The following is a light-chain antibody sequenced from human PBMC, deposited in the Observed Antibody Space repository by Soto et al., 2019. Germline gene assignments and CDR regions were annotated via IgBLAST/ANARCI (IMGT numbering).Light chain of an antibody. CDR2: DAS. V-gene: IGKV3-20*01. CDR3: HQYATSPRT. CDR1: QSVGNNY. Sequence: EMVLTQSPGTLSLSPGERATLACRASQSVGNNYLAWYQQKPGQGPRLLIYDASSRATGIPDRFSGSGSGTDFALAISRLEPEDVAVYYCHQYATSPRTFGQGTRLEIK. J-gene: IGKJ2*01.